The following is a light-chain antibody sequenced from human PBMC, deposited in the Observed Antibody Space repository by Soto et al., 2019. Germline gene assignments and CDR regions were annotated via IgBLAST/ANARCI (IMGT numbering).Light chain of an antibody. J-gene: IGKJ4*01. CDR2: DAS. CDR3: QHSRDRPLT. V-gene: IGKV3-15*01. Sequence: EMVFRHPPGPLSLSPGERVTLSCRASQILWSKLAWYQQKPVQTPRLLIYDASTRGTGIPARFSGSGSGTEFTLTISSLQSEDLAVYYCQHSRDRPLTFGGGAKVDI. CDR1: QILWSK.